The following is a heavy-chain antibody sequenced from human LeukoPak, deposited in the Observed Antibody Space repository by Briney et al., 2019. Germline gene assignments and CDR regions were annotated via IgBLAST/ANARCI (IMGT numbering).Heavy chain of an antibody. V-gene: IGHV3-30*02. D-gene: IGHD6-6*01. CDR1: GFTFSSYG. J-gene: IGHJ4*02. Sequence: GGSLRLSCAASGFTFSSYGMHWVRQAPGKGLEWVAFIRYDGSNKYYADSVKGRFTISRDNSKNTLYLQMNSLRAEDTAVYYCASQYSSSSGPYDYWGQGTLVTVSS. CDR2: IRYDGSNK. CDR3: ASQYSSSSGPYDY.